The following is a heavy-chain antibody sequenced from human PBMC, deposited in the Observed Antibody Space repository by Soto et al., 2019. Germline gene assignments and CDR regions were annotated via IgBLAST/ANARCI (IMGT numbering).Heavy chain of an antibody. CDR3: TTDALNYYFDY. Sequence: GGSLRISCAASGFTFSNAWMSWVRQAPGKGLEWVGRIKSKTDGGTTDYAAPVKGRFTISRDDSKNTLYLQMNSLKTEDTAMYYCTTDALNYYFDYWGEGTLVNVYS. V-gene: IGHV3-15*01. D-gene: IGHD3-16*02. CDR2: IKSKTDGGTT. J-gene: IGHJ4*02. CDR1: GFTFSNAW.